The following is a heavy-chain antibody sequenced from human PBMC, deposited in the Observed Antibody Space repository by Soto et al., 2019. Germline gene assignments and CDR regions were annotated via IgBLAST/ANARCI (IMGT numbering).Heavy chain of an antibody. D-gene: IGHD2-2*01. V-gene: IGHV1-24*01. J-gene: IGHJ4*02. Sequence: GASVKVSCKVSGYTLTELSMHWVRQAPGKGLEWMGGFDPEDGETIYAQKFQGRVTMTEDTSTDTAYMELSSLRSEDTAVYYCATGSIIVVPAAMGLDYWGQGTLVTGSS. CDR2: FDPEDGET. CDR1: GYTLTELS. CDR3: ATGSIIVVPAAMGLDY.